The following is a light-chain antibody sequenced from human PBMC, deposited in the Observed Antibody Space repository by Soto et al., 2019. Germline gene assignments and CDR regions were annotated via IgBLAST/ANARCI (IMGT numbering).Light chain of an antibody. V-gene: IGKV4-1*01. CDR2: WAS. CDR1: QTVLYRSNNMNY. J-gene: IGKJ4*01. CDR3: QKYYSSPRT. Sequence: DIVMTQSPDSLAVSLGERATINCKSSQTVLYRSNNMNYLSWYQQKPGQPPKLLIYWASTRESGVPDRFSGSGSGTDVTLTISSLQAEDVAVYYCQKYYSSPRTFGGGTKVEIK.